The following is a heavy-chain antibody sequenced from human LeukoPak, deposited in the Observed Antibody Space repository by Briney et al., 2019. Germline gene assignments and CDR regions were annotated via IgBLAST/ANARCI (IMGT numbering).Heavy chain of an antibody. CDR3: ATWRTAKTGFDY. Sequence: SETPSLSCTDPVGSISIRTYYWGCISQPPGKGLEWQGSIYYSGSTYFNTSLKARVTISVDTSKNQFSLKMRSVTAADTAVYYCATWRTAKTGFDYWDQGTVVIVSS. J-gene: IGHJ4*02. V-gene: IGHV4-39*05. D-gene: IGHD3-9*01. CDR1: VGSISIRTYY. CDR2: IYYSGST.